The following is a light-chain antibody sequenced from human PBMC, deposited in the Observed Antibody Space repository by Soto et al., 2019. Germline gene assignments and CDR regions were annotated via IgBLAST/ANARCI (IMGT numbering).Light chain of an antibody. CDR1: QSVSLTW. J-gene: IGKJ5*01. Sequence: SPRTPSLTPWQKSTLACTAVQSVSLTWLACYQQKTGRAPRLLIYGASTRATGLPDRFSGTGSGTDFTLTISDVQTEEFAVYDCHQGESWPRTFGQGTRLDMK. CDR2: GAS. CDR3: HQGESWPRT. V-gene: IGKV3-20*01.